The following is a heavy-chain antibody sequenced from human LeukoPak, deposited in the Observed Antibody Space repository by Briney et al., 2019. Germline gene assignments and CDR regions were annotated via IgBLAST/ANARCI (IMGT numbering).Heavy chain of an antibody. CDR2: ISSSSSYI. CDR3: ARDLPIVGATTLFAFDI. V-gene: IGHV3-21*01. J-gene: IGHJ3*02. D-gene: IGHD1-26*01. CDR1: GFTFSSYS. Sequence: GGSLRLSCAASGFTFSSYSMNWVRQAPGKGLEWVSSISSSSSYIYYADSVKGRFTISRDNAKNSLYLQMNSLRAEDTAVYYCARDLPIVGATTLFAFDIWGQGTMVTVSS.